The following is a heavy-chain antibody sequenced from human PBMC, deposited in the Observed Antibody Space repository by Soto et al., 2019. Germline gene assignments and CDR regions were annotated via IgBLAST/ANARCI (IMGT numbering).Heavy chain of an antibody. D-gene: IGHD4-4*01. CDR2: IYYTGGT. V-gene: IGHV4-59*01. CDR1: GGSISNKY. Sequence: PSETLSLTCIVSGGSISNKYWTWIRQPPGKGLEWIGSIYYTGGTTYHPSLTSRVAISLDTSMQRFSLRLNSVTAADTAVYFCARATVQRHFDSWGQGTLVTVS. CDR3: ARATVQRHFDS. J-gene: IGHJ4*02.